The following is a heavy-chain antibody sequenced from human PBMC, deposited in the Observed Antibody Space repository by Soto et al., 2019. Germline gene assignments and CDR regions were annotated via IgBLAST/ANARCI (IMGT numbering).Heavy chain of an antibody. D-gene: IGHD2-21*01. CDR2: NIPIFGTA. V-gene: IGHV1-69*01. CDR3: ARAPILVGDRTYVHYFDY. Sequence: SGKGSCKATGGTFSNFFISWVRQAPGQGLEWMGGNIPIFGTANYTQKFQGRVTIIADESTGTTYMELTSLRSEDTAVYYCARAPILVGDRTYVHYFDYWGQGTLVPVSS. CDR1: GGTFSNFF. J-gene: IGHJ4*02.